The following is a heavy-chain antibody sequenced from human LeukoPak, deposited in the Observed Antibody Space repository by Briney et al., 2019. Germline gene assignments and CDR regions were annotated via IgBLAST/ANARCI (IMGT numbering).Heavy chain of an antibody. V-gene: IGHV4-31*03. CDR2: IYYSGST. CDR1: GGSISSGGYS. CDR3: ARGAFDI. J-gene: IGHJ3*02. Sequence: SETLSLTCTVSGGSISSGGYSWSWIRQHPGKGLEWIGYIYYSGSTYYNPSLKSRVTISVDTSKNQFSLKLSSVTAADTAVYYCARGAFDIWGQGTMVTVSS.